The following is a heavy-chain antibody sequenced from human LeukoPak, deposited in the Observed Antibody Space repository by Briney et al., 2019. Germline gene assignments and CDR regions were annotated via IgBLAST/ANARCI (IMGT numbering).Heavy chain of an antibody. J-gene: IGHJ5*02. Sequence: SQTLSLTCAVSGGSISSGGYSWRWIRQPPGKGLEWIGYIYHSGSTYYNPSLKSRVTISVDRSKNQFSLKLSSVTAADTAVYYCARGDYGDAFDPWGQGTLVTVSS. CDR2: IYHSGST. CDR3: ARGDYGDAFDP. CDR1: GGSISSGGYS. D-gene: IGHD4-17*01. V-gene: IGHV4-30-2*01.